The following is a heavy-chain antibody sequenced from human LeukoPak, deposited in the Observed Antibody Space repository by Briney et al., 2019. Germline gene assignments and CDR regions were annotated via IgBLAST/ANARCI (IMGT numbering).Heavy chain of an antibody. J-gene: IGHJ3*02. Sequence: PSETLSLTCTVSGGSISSGGYYWSWIRQPPGKGLEWIGYIYHSGSTYYNPSLKSRVTISVDRSKNQFSLKLSSVTAADTAVYYCARGSMFGHYYDSRAAAFDIWGQGTMVTVSS. CDR2: IYHSGST. CDR1: GGSISSGGYY. CDR3: ARGSMFGHYYDSRAAAFDI. D-gene: IGHD3-22*01. V-gene: IGHV4-30-2*01.